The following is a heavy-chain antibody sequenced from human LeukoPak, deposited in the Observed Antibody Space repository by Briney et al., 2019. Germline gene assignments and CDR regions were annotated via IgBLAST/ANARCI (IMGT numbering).Heavy chain of an antibody. V-gene: IGHV1-69*13. CDR2: TIPIFGTA. CDR1: GGTFSSYA. J-gene: IGHJ4*02. CDR3: ARVLGVNRPFDY. Sequence: SVKVSCKASGGTFSSYAISWVRQAPGQGLEWMGGTIPIFGTANYAQKFQGRVTITADESTSTAYMELSSLRSEDTAVYYCARVLGVNRPFDYWGQGTLVTVSS. D-gene: IGHD3-3*01.